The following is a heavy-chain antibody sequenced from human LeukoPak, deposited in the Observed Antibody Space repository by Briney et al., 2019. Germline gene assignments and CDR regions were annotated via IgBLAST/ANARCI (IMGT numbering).Heavy chain of an antibody. Sequence: GGSLRLSCAVSGFIFSSDDMHWVRQAPGKGLEWVAGIQSNGRNKYYVNSVKSRFAISRDNSKSTLYLQVNSLRVEDTALYYCARESEGGTGTSCPDYWGQGTLVTVSS. J-gene: IGHJ4*02. CDR1: GFIFSSDD. CDR2: IQSNGRNK. CDR3: ARESEGGTGTSCPDY. V-gene: IGHV3-33*05. D-gene: IGHD2-2*01.